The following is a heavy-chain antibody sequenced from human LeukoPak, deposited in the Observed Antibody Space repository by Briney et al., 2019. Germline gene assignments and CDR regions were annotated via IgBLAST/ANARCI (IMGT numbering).Heavy chain of an antibody. CDR1: GGSISSYY. D-gene: IGHD2-2*01. Sequence: SETLSLTCTVSGGSISSYYWTWIRQPAGKGLEWIGLIYTSGSTNCNPSLKSRVTMSVDTSKNQFSLRLNSVTAADTAVYFCARDNRGYCSSTSCYSEGYFYYYMDVWGKGTTVTVSS. J-gene: IGHJ6*03. CDR3: ARDNRGYCSSTSCYSEGYFYYYMDV. V-gene: IGHV4-4*07. CDR2: IYTSGST.